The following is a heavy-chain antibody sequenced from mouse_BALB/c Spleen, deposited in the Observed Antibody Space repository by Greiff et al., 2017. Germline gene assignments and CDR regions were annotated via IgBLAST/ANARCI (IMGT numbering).Heavy chain of an antibody. J-gene: IGHJ2*01. CDR3: ASGEITGIDY. CDR2: IYPYNGGT. D-gene: IGHD2-4*01. CDR1: GYTFTDYN. Sequence: EVQLVESGPELVKPGASVKISCKASGYTFTDYNMHWVQQSHGKSLEWIGYIYPYNGGTGYNQKFKSKATLTVDNSSSTAYMELRSLTSEDSAVYYCASGEITGIDYWGQGTTLTVSS. V-gene: IGHV1S29*02.